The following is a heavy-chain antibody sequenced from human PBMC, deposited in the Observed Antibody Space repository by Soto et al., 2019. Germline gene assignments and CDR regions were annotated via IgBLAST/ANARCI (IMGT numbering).Heavy chain of an antibody. D-gene: IGHD3-16*01. Sequence: QPGGSLRLSCAASGFTFSDYAMNWVRQAPGKGLEWVSTISGSGSSTYYTDSVKGRFTISRDNSKNTLYLQMNSLRVDDTAIFFFARLIAVPGRLGPSGFDSWGQGTLVTVSS. V-gene: IGHV3-23*01. CDR2: ISGSGSST. CDR3: ARLIAVPGRLGPSGFDS. CDR1: GFTFSDYA. J-gene: IGHJ4*02.